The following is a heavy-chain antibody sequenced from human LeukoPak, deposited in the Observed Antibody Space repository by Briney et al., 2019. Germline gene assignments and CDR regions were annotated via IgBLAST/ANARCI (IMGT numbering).Heavy chain of an antibody. V-gene: IGHV4-34*01. CDR2: INHSGIT. Sequence: TSETQSLTCAVYGGSFSSYYWSWIRQPPGKGLERIGEINHSGITNYNPSLKSRVTISVDTSKNQFSLKLSSVTAADTAVYYCARGKNVRLYVYYYGSGEGYYFDYWGQGTLVTVSS. D-gene: IGHD3-10*01. CDR3: ARGKNVRLYVYYYGSGEGYYFDY. J-gene: IGHJ4*02. CDR1: GGSFSSYY.